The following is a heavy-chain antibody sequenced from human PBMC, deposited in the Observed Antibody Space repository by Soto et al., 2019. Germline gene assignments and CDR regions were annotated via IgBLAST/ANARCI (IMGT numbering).Heavy chain of an antibody. D-gene: IGHD3-22*01. J-gene: IGHJ4*02. Sequence: GESLKISCKGSGYSFSGYWISWVRQMPGKGLEWMGRIDPSDSYTNYSPSFQGHVTISVAKSISTAFLQWSSLKASDTAMYYCERQTYYYDRSANYQYYFDSWGQGTLVTVSS. V-gene: IGHV5-10-1*01. CDR2: IDPSDSYT. CDR3: ERQTYYYDRSANYQYYFDS. CDR1: GYSFSGYW.